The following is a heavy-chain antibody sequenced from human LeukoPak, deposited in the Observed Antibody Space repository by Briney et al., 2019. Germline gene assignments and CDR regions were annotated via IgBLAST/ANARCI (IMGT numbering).Heavy chain of an antibody. CDR1: GYIFTSYD. V-gene: IGHV1-8*01. J-gene: IGHJ5*02. Sequence: ASVKVCCEAAGYIFTSYDINGVGQATGLGRGWMGWMNPNSGNTGYTHKFQGRVTMTSNTSISTAYMELSRLRSEDRAVYDCVRGSESSGGSCYRDCGKFDPWGQGTRVTVSS. D-gene: IGHD2-15*01. CDR3: VRGSESSGGSCYRDCGKFDP. CDR2: MNPNSGNT.